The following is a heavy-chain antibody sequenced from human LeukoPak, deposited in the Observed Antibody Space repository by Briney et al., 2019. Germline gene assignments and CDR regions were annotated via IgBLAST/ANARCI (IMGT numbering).Heavy chain of an antibody. Sequence: ASVKVSCKASGYIFTDYYMHWVRQAPGQGLEWMGWMNPNSGVTNYAQKFQVRVTMTGDTSTSTAYMELSRLRSDDTAVYYCARDLRLAVSGTSGFDIWGQGTVVTVSS. J-gene: IGHJ3*02. D-gene: IGHD6-19*01. V-gene: IGHV1-2*02. CDR3: ARDLRLAVSGTSGFDI. CDR1: GYIFTDYY. CDR2: MNPNSGVT.